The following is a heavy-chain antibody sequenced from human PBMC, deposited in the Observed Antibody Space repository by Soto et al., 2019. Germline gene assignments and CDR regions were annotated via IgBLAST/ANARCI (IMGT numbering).Heavy chain of an antibody. Sequence: ASVKVSCKASGYTFTGYYMHWVRQAPVQGLEWMGWINPNSGGTNYAQKFQGRVTMTRDTSISTAYMELSRLRSDDTAVYYCARGDRITMIVVVPPGYWGQGTLVTVSS. CDR3: ARGDRITMIVVVPPGY. J-gene: IGHJ4*02. D-gene: IGHD3-22*01. CDR1: GYTFTGYY. V-gene: IGHV1-2*02. CDR2: INPNSGGT.